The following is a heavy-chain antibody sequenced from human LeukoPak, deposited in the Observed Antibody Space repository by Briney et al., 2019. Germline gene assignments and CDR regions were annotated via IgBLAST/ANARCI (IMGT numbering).Heavy chain of an antibody. CDR3: ARERDSNYYDSRGYSDAFDI. Sequence: SQTLSLTCTVSGGSIRSGAYFWSWIRQRPGKGLEWIGYIHYSGSAYYNPSLESRITVSVDTTKNQFSLKLSSVTAADTAVYYCARERDSNYYDSRGYSDAFDIWGQGTMVTVSS. D-gene: IGHD3-22*01. CDR1: GGSIRSGAYF. CDR2: IHYSGSA. J-gene: IGHJ3*02. V-gene: IGHV4-31*03.